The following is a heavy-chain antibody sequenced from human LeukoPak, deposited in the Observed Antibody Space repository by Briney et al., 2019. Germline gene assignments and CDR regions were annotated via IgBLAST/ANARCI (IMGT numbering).Heavy chain of an antibody. CDR2: ISGSGGST. CDR3: AKDIGLLWFGESYFDY. J-gene: IGHJ4*02. Sequence: PGGSLRLSCSAAGFNLNYYALNWVRQAPGKGLEWVSAISGSGGSTYYADSVKGRFTISRDNSKNTLYLQMNSPRAEDTAVYYCAKDIGLLWFGESYFDYWGQGTLVTVSS. D-gene: IGHD3-10*01. CDR1: GFNLNYYA. V-gene: IGHV3-23*01.